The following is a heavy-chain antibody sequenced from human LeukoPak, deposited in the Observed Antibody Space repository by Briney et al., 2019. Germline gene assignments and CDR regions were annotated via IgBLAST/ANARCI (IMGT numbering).Heavy chain of an antibody. V-gene: IGHV3-23*01. CDR2: ISGSGGST. CDR3: AKDPLGYKTGTHFDY. D-gene: IGHD2-15*01. J-gene: IGHJ4*02. Sequence: GGSLRLSCAASGFTFSSYAVSWVRHAPGKGLECVSAISGSGGSTYYADSVKGRFTISRDNSKNTLYLQMNSLRAEDTAVYYCAKDPLGYKTGTHFDYWGQGTLVTVSS. CDR1: GFTFSSYA.